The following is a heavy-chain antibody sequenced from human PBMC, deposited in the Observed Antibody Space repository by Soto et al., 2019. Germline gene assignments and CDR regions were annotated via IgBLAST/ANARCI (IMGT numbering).Heavy chain of an antibody. V-gene: IGHV1-18*01. CDR2: ISAYNGNT. CDR3: ARDTPDYYDSSGLDWFDP. J-gene: IGHJ5*02. CDR1: GYTFTSYG. D-gene: IGHD3-22*01. Sequence: GASVKVSCKASGYTFTSYGISWVRQAPGQGLEWMGWISAYNGNTNYAQKLQGRVTMTTDTSTSTAYMELRSLRSDDTAVYYCARDTPDYYDSSGLDWFDPWGQGTLVTVSS.